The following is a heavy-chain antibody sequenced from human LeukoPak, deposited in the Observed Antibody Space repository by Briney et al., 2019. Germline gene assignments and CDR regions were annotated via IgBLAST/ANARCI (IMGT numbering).Heavy chain of an antibody. CDR1: GFTFSSYA. D-gene: IGHD2-2*01. J-gene: IGHJ3*02. Sequence: GGSLRLSCAASGFTFSSYAMHWVRQAPGKGLEWVAVISYDGGNKYYADSVKGRFTISRDNSKNTLYLQMNSLRAEDTAVYYCARGVGYCSSTSCYAPPTQIWGQGTMVTVSS. CDR2: ISYDGGNK. V-gene: IGHV3-30*04. CDR3: ARGVGYCSSTSCYAPPTQI.